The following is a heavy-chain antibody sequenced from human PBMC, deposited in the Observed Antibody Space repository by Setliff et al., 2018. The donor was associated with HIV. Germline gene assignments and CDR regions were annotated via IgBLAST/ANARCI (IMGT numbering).Heavy chain of an antibody. CDR2: INTNTGNP. CDR3: ARDLKRPNSNFWGGYPIPFDS. J-gene: IGHJ4*02. V-gene: IGHV7-4-1*02. CDR1: GYTFNNYA. D-gene: IGHD3-3*01. Sequence: GASVKVSCKASGYTFNNYAMNWVRQAPGQGLELMGWINTNTGNPTYAQGFTGRFVFSLDTSVSTAYLQISSLKAEDTAVYFCARDLKRPNSNFWGGYPIPFDSWGQGTLGTVS.